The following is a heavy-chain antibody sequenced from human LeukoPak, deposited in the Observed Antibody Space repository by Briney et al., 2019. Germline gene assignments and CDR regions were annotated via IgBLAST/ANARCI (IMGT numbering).Heavy chain of an antibody. J-gene: IGHJ1*01. D-gene: IGHD6-13*01. Sequence: GGSLRLSCAASGFTFSSYGMHWVRQAPGKGLEWVAVISYDGSNKYYADSVKGRFTISRDNSKNTLYLQMNSLRAEDTAVYYCARDLRQQLVQGYFQHWGQGTLVTVSS. CDR1: GFTFSSYG. CDR3: ARDLRQQLVQGYFQH. V-gene: IGHV3-30*03. CDR2: ISYDGSNK.